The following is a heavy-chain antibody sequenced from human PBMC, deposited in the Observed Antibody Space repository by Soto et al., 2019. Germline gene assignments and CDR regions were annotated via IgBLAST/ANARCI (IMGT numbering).Heavy chain of an antibody. CDR2: INPNSGGT. J-gene: IGHJ6*02. CDR3: ARDRQLGIYYYYGMDV. D-gene: IGHD6-6*01. V-gene: IGHV1-2*04. CDR1: GYTFTGYY. Sequence: GASVKVSCKASGYTFTGYYMHWVRQAPGQGLEWMGWINPNSGGTNYAQKFQGWVTMTRDTSISTAYMELSRLRSDDTAVYYCARDRQLGIYYYYGMDVWGQGTTVTVSS.